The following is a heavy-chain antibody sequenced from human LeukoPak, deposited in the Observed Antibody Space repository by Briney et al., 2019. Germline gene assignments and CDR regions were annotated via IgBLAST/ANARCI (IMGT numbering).Heavy chain of an antibody. J-gene: IGHJ4*02. Sequence: SETLSLTCAVYGGSFSGYYWSWIRQPPGKGLEWIGYIYYSGSTNYNPSLKSRVTISVDTSKNQFSLKLSSVTAADTAVYYCARGIAVAGTSLWGQGTLVTVSS. V-gene: IGHV4-59*01. CDR1: GGSFSGYY. D-gene: IGHD6-19*01. CDR3: ARGIAVAGTSL. CDR2: IYYSGST.